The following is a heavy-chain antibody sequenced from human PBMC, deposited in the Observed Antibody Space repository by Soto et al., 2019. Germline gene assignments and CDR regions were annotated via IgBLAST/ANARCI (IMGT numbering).Heavy chain of an antibody. J-gene: IGHJ3*02. CDR2: INAGNGNT. V-gene: IGHV1-3*01. Sequence: ASVKVSCKASGYTFTSYAMHWVRQAPGQRLEWMGWINAGNGNTKYSQKFQGRVTITRDTSASTAYMELSSLRSEDTAVYYCARTAFSNLGPLLGEYDAFDIWGQGTMVTVSS. D-gene: IGHD3-16*01. CDR1: GYTFTSYA. CDR3: ARTAFSNLGPLLGEYDAFDI.